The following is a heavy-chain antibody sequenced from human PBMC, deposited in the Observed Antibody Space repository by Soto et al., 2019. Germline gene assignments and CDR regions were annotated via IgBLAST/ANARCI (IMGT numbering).Heavy chain of an antibody. CDR1: GFSVTNNY. CDR2: IDIGGNT. D-gene: IGHD2-2*01. V-gene: IGHV3-66*01. CDR3: ARGRGSTGYLGREHYFDY. Sequence: GVSLRLSCAASGFSVTNNYMNWVRQAPGKGLEWVSIIDIGGNTYYADSVKDRFTISRDNSRNTLYLHMDSLRAEDTAVYYCARGRGSTGYLGREHYFDYWGQGTLVTVSS. J-gene: IGHJ4*02.